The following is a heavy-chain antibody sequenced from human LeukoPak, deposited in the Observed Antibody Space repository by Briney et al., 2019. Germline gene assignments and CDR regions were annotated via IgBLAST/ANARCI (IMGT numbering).Heavy chain of an antibody. CDR1: GGSFSGYY. V-gene: IGHV4-34*01. CDR2: INHSGST. D-gene: IGHD3-9*01. Sequence: ASETLSLTCAVYGGSFSGYYWSWIRQPPGKGLEWIGEINHSGSTNYNPSLKSRVTISVDTSKNQFSLKLSSVTAADTAVYYCARASHVRYFDWLLRSSWFDPWGQGTLVTVSS. CDR3: ARASHVRYFDWLLRSSWFDP. J-gene: IGHJ5*02.